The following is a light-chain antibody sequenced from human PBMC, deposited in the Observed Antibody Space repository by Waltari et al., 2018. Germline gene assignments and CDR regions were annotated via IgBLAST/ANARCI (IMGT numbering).Light chain of an antibody. J-gene: IGKJ4*01. Sequence: DIQMTQSPSSLSASVGDRVTITCRASQTISTYLNWYQQKPGEAPKLLIYGASSLHSGVPSRFSGSGSGTYFTLTISSLQPEDSATYDCQQGYNTPSTFGGGTKVEIK. CDR2: GAS. CDR3: QQGYNTPST. V-gene: IGKV1-39*01. CDR1: QTISTY.